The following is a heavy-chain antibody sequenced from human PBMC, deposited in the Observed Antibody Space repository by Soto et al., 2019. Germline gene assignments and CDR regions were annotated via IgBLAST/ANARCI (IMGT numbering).Heavy chain of an antibody. D-gene: IGHD2-2*01. Sequence: QVQLVQSGAEVKKPGSSVKVSCKASGGTFSRYAISWVRQAPGQGLQWMGGIIPIFGTANYAQKFQGRVTITADEFTSTAYMELSSLRSEDTAVYYCARDREDIVVVPAADWGQGTLVTVSS. CDR3: ARDREDIVVVPAAD. J-gene: IGHJ4*02. CDR1: GGTFSRYA. CDR2: IIPIFGTA. V-gene: IGHV1-69*01.